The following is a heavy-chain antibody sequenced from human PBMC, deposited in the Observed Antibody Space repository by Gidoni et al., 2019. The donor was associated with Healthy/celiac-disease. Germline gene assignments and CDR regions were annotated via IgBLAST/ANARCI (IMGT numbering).Heavy chain of an antibody. J-gene: IGHJ5*02. CDR2: IYTSGST. Sequence: QVQLQESGPGLVKPSQTLSLTCTVSGGSISSGSYYWSWIRQPAGKGLEWIGRIYTSGSTNYNPSLRSRVTISVDTSKNQFSLKLSSVTAADTAVYYCARDRGGDYDILTGYYKPQRVGWFDPWGQGTLVTVSS. CDR3: ARDRGGDYDILTGYYKPQRVGWFDP. D-gene: IGHD3-9*01. CDR1: GGSISSGSYY. V-gene: IGHV4-61*02.